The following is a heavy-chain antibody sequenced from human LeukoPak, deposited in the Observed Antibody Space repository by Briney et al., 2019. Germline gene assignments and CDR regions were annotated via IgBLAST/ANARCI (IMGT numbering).Heavy chain of an antibody. CDR1: GGSFSGYY. Sequence: PSETLSLTCAVYGGSFSGYYWSWIRQPPGKGLEWIGEINHSGSTNYNPSLKSRVTIPVDTSKNQFSLKLSSVTAADTAVYYCARSSVNHFDYWGQGTLVTVSS. D-gene: IGHD1-14*01. J-gene: IGHJ4*02. V-gene: IGHV4-34*01. CDR2: INHSGST. CDR3: ARSSVNHFDY.